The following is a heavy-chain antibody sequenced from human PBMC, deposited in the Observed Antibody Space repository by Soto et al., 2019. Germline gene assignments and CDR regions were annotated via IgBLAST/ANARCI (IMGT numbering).Heavy chain of an antibody. V-gene: IGHV4-31*03. J-gene: IGHJ6*02. CDR1: GGSISRGGYY. D-gene: IGHD3-9*01. CDR3: ARDRQLMRCHYDILTGYCLPRRRAYGMDV. CDR2: IYYSGST. Sequence: PSETLSLTCTVSGGSISRGGYYWSWIRQHPGKGLEWIGYIYYSGSTYYNPSLKSRVTISVDTSKNQFSLKLSSVTAADTAVYYCARDRQLMRCHYDILTGYCLPRRRAYGMDVCGQGTTVTVSS.